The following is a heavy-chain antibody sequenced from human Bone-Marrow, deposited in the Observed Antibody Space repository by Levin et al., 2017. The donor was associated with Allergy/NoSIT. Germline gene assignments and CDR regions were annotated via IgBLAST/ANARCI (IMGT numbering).Heavy chain of an antibody. Sequence: GASVKVSCKASGYTFANSGISWVRQAPGQGLEWMGWINPHNHNTNYAERFQARVIMTTDTYTNTAYMELKSLISDDTAVYYCARGRFGELLFDSWGQGTLVTVSS. CDR1: GYTFANSG. CDR2: INPHNHNT. CDR3: ARGRFGELLFDS. D-gene: IGHD3-10*01. V-gene: IGHV1-18*01. J-gene: IGHJ4*02.